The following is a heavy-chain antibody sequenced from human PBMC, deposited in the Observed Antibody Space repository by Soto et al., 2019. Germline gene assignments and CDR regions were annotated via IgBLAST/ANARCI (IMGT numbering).Heavy chain of an antibody. D-gene: IGHD6-25*01. V-gene: IGHV3-30-3*01. J-gene: IGHJ4*02. Sequence: ESGGGVVQPGGSLRLSCAASGFNFRGFTMHWVRQAPDKGLEWLSVISYAGDYKNYADSVRGRISISRDNSKNTLFLQMNSLRPDDTAVYFCAREPWGYSGSAKHLDYWGQGSLVIVSS. CDR2: ISYAGDYK. CDR3: AREPWGYSGSAKHLDY. CDR1: GFNFRGFT.